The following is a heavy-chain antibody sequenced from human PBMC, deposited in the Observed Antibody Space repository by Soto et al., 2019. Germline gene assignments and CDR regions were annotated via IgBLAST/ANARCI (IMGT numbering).Heavy chain of an antibody. CDR3: ARGRRLRLGELSPRPYYFDY. D-gene: IGHD3-16*02. Sequence: SETLSLTCTVSGGSISSYYWSWIRQPPGKGLEWIGYIYYSGSTNYNPSLKSRVTISVDTSKNQFSLKLSSVTVADTAVYYCARGRRLRLGELSPRPYYFDYWGQGTLVTVSS. J-gene: IGHJ4*02. CDR2: IYYSGST. CDR1: GGSISSYY. V-gene: IGHV4-59*12.